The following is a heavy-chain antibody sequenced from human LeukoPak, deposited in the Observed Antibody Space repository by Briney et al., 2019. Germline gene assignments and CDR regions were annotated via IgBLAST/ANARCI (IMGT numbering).Heavy chain of an antibody. D-gene: IGHD4-17*01. J-gene: IGHJ6*02. Sequence: PSETLSLTCTVSGGSISSYYWSWIRQPPGKGLEWIGYIYYSGSTNYNPSLKSRVTISVDTSKNQFSLKLSSVTAADTAVYYCAGVPYYGDYYYYGMDVWGQGTTVTVSS. CDR3: AGVPYYGDYYYYGMDV. CDR2: IYYSGST. V-gene: IGHV4-59*01. CDR1: GGSISSYY.